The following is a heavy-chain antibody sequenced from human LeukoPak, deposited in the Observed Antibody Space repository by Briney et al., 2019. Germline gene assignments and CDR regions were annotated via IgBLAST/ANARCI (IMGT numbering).Heavy chain of an antibody. J-gene: IGHJ4*02. CDR3: VKVSSTVGAPYFDY. CDR1: GFTFSSYA. V-gene: IGHV3-64D*06. Sequence: GGSLRQSCSASGFTFSSYAMHWVRQAPGKGLDYISGITNNGGTSYHADSVKGRFTISRDNSKNTLYLQMSSLRAEDTAVYYCVKVSSTVGAPYFDYWGQGTLVTVSS. CDR2: ITNNGGTS. D-gene: IGHD1-26*01.